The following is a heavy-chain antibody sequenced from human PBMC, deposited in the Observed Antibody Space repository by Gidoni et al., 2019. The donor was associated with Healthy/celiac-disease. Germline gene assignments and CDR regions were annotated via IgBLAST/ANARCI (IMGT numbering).Heavy chain of an antibody. Sequence: QVQLGGSGGGVVQAGRSRRPPGAACGLTLGRYDMHWVRQAPGKGLEWVTVISYGGSNKYYAESVVGLFTITRDNSMNPLYLQMNSLGADDTAVYYCARDPDDQVLVVVAPADYWGQGTLVTVSS. J-gene: IGHJ4*02. CDR1: GLTLGRYD. V-gene: IGHV3-30-3*01. CDR3: ARDPDDQVLVVVAPADY. CDR2: ISYGGSNK. D-gene: IGHD2-15*01.